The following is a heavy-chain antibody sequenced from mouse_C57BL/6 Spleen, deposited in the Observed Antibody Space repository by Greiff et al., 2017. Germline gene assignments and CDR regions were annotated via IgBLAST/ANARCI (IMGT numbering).Heavy chain of an antibody. D-gene: IGHD1-1*01. Sequence: QVQLQQPGPELVKPGASVKLSCKASGYAFSSSWMNWVKQRPGNGLEWIGQIYPGDGDTNYNQKFKSKATLTVDKSSSTAYMQLSSLTSEDSSVYYCARFTTVVAFDYWGQGTTLTVSS. CDR3: ARFTTVVAFDY. V-gene: IGHV1-82*01. CDR1: GYAFSSSW. CDR2: IYPGDGDT. J-gene: IGHJ2*01.